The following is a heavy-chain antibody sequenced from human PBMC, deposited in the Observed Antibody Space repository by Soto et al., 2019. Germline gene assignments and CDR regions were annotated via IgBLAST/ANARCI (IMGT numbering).Heavy chain of an antibody. D-gene: IGHD3-22*01. J-gene: IGHJ4*02. CDR1: WGTFSTYA. V-gene: IGHV1-69*13. CDR3: ARYDSSGYYYDY. CDR2: IIPIFGSA. Sequence: SVKGSCKASWGTFSTYAIRWVRQSPGQGLEWMGGIIPIFGSASYAQKFQGRVTITADESTSTAYMELSSMRSEDTAIYYCARYDSSGYYYDYWGQGTLVTVSS.